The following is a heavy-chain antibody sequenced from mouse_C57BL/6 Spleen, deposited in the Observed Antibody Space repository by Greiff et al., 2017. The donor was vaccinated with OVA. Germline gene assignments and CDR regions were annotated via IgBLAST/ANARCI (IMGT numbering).Heavy chain of an antibody. CDR2: ISYDGSN. J-gene: IGHJ1*03. D-gene: IGHD1-1*01. Sequence: ESGPGLVKPSQSLSLTCSVTGYSITSGYYWNWIRQFPGNKLEWMGYISYDGSNNYNPSLKNRISITRNTSKNQFFLKLNSVTTEDTATYYCARIEVVANWYFDVWGTGTTVTVSS. CDR1: GYSITSGYY. CDR3: ARIEVVANWYFDV. V-gene: IGHV3-6*01.